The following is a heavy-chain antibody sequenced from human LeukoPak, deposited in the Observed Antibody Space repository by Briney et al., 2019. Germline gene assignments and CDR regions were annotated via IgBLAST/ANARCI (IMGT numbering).Heavy chain of an antibody. CDR1: GVSISSSNSY. J-gene: IGHJ4*02. D-gene: IGHD6-19*01. V-gene: IGHV4-39*07. Sequence: SETLSLTCTVSGVSISSSNSYWGWIRQPPGKGLEWIGEIYHSGSTNYNPSLKSRVTISVDKSKNQLSLSLRYVTAADTAVYYCATHYSSGWSFDCWGQGTLVTVSS. CDR3: ATHYSSGWSFDC. CDR2: IYHSGST.